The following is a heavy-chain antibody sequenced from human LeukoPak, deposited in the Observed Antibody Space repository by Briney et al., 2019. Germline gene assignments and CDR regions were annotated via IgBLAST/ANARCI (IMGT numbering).Heavy chain of an antibody. V-gene: IGHV4-30-2*01. D-gene: IGHD5-18*01. CDR3: AREFVDTAMVRWNYFDY. CDR1: GGSISSGGYS. CDR2: IYHSGST. J-gene: IGHJ4*02. Sequence: SSETQSLTCAVSGGSISSGGYSWSWIRQPPGKGLEWIGYIYHSGSTYYNPSLKSRVTISVDRSKNQFSLKLSPVTAADTAVYYCAREFVDTAMVRWNYFDYWGQGTLVTVSS.